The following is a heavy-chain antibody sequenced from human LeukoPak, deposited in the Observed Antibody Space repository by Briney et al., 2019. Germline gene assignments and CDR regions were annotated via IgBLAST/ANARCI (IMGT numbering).Heavy chain of an antibody. J-gene: IGHJ6*03. D-gene: IGHD6-13*01. CDR2: INPNSGGT. CDR1: GYTFTGYY. CDR3: ARDKAGWYSSSWYSPYYYMDV. V-gene: IGHV1-2*02. Sequence: GASVKVSCKASGYTFTGYYMHWVRQAPGQGLEWMGWINPNSGGTNYAQKFQGRVTMTRDTSISTAYMELSRLRSDDTAVYYCARDKAGWYSSSWYSPYYYMDVWGKGTTVTVSS.